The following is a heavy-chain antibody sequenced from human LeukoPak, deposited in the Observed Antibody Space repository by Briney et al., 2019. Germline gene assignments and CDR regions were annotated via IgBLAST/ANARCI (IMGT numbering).Heavy chain of an antibody. D-gene: IGHD4/OR15-4a*01. CDR3: ARDSLTGFDY. V-gene: IGHV4-31*03. CDR2: IYYSGST. Sequence: SETLSLTCTVSGGSISSGGYHWSWIRQHPGKGLEWIGYIYYSGSTYYNPSLKSRVTISVDTSKNQFSLRLSSVTAADTAVYYWARDSLTGFDYGGQGPRVTVS. J-gene: IGHJ4*02. CDR1: GGSISSGGYH.